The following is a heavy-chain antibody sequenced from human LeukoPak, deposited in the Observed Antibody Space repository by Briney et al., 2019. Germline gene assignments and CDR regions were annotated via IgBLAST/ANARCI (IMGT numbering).Heavy chain of an antibody. CDR2: INWNGGST. Sequence: GGSLRLSCAASGFTFDDYGMSWVRQAPGKGLEWVSGINWNGGSTGYADSVKGRFTISRDNAKNSLYLQMNSLRAEDTAVYYCARDGEYSSSSLRYYYYMDVWGKGTTVTVSS. D-gene: IGHD6-6*01. CDR1: GFTFDDYG. CDR3: ARDGEYSSSSLRYYYYMDV. J-gene: IGHJ6*03. V-gene: IGHV3-20*04.